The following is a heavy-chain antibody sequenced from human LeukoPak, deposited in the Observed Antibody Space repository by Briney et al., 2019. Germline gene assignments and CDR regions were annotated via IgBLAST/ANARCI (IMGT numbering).Heavy chain of an antibody. V-gene: IGHV3-74*01. J-gene: IGHJ4*02. Sequence: QPGGSLRLSCAASGFTFSDYWIHWVRQAPGKGLVWVPRINTDGSITNYADSVKGRFTISRDNAKNTLYLQMSSLRAEDTAVYYCARDRGPRTGFMVREAYDYWGQGTLVTVST. D-gene: IGHD3-10*01. CDR2: INTDGSIT. CDR1: GFTFSDYW. CDR3: ARDRGPRTGFMVREAYDY.